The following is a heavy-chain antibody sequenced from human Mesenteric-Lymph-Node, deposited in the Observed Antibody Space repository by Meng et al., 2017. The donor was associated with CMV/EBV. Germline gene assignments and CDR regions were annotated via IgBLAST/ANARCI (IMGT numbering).Heavy chain of an antibody. J-gene: IGHJ6*02. CDR2: INGEGSST. CDR3: AAQTIQIYYYYGMDV. Sequence: GSLKISCAASGFAFSKYWMHWVRQVPGKGLVWVSRINGEGSSTYYADSVKGRFTISRDNAKNTLYLQMNSLRDEDAAVYYCAAQTIQIYYYYGMDVWGQGTTVTVSS. V-gene: IGHV3-74*01. D-gene: IGHD1-1*01. CDR1: GFAFSKYW.